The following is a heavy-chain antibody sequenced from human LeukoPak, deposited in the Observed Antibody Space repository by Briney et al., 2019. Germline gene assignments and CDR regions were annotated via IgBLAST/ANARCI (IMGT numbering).Heavy chain of an antibody. J-gene: IGHJ4*02. V-gene: IGHV1-2*02. Sequence: ASVKVSCKASGYTFTCYYMHWVRQAPGQGLEWMGWINPNSGGTNYAQKFQGRVTMTRDTSISTAYMELSRLRSDDTAVYYCAREYYDFWSGYYTGCDYWGQGTLVTVSS. CDR2: INPNSGGT. D-gene: IGHD3-3*01. CDR1: GYTFTCYY. CDR3: AREYYDFWSGYYTGCDY.